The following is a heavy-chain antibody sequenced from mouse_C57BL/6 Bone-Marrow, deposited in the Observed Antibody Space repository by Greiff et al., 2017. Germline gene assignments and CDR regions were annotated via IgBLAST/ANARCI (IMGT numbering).Heavy chain of an antibody. V-gene: IGHV1-50*01. D-gene: IGHD1-1*01. CDR3: ARGYYYGSPYAMDY. J-gene: IGHJ4*01. Sequence: QVQLQQPGAELVQPGASVKLSCKASGYTFTSYWMQWVKQRPGQGLEWIGEIDPSDSYTNYNQKFKGKATLTVDTSSSTAYMQLSSLTSEDSAVYYCARGYYYGSPYAMDYWGQGTSVTVSS. CDR1: GYTFTSYW. CDR2: IDPSDSYT.